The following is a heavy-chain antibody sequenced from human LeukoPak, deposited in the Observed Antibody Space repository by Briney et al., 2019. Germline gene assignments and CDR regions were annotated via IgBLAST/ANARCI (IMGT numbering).Heavy chain of an antibody. J-gene: IGHJ6*03. Sequence: SETLSLTCAVYGGSFSGYYWSWIRQPPGKGLEWIEEINHSGSTNYNPSLKSRVTISGDTSKNQFSLKLSSVTAADTAVYFCARVGYSYVINDWSRTGLGAYPTKYYYHMDVWGKGTTVTVSS. CDR3: ARVGYSYVINDWSRTGLGAYPTKYYYHMDV. CDR2: INHSGST. V-gene: IGHV4-34*01. D-gene: IGHD5-18*01. CDR1: GGSFSGYY.